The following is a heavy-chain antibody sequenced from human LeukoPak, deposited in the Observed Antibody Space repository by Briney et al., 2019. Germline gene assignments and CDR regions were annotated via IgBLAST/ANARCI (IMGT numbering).Heavy chain of an antibody. CDR3: ASHSDGSGWYGDGLDY. J-gene: IGHJ4*02. Sequence: SETLSLTCTVSGGSVSSGSYYWSWIRQPAGKGLEWIGYIYYSGSTNYNPSLKSRVTISVDTSKNQFSLKLSSVTAAETAVYYCASHSDGSGWYGDGLDYWGQGTLVTVSS. V-gene: IGHV4-61*01. CDR2: IYYSGST. D-gene: IGHD6-19*01. CDR1: GGSVSSGSYY.